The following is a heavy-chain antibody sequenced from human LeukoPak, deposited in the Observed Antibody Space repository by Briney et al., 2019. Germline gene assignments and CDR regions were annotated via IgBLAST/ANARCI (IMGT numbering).Heavy chain of an antibody. D-gene: IGHD1-26*01. CDR2: ISGSGGST. V-gene: IGHV3-23*01. CDR3: ATVRAPYSGSYYY. J-gene: IGHJ4*02. CDR1: GFFFNSYW. Sequence: GGSLRLSCVTSGFFFNSYWMSWVRQAPGKGLEWVSAISGSGGSTYYADSVKGRFTISRDNSKNTLYLQMNSLRAEDTAIYYCATVRAPYSGSYYYWGQGTLVTVSS.